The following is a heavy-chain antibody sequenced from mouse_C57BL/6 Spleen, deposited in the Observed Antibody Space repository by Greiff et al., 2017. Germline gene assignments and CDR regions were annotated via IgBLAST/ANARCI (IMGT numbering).Heavy chain of an antibody. Sequence: QSCKASGYTFTSYWMHWVKQRPGQGLEWIGEIDPSDSYTNYNQKFKGKSTLTVDKSSSTAYMQLSSLTSEDSAVYYCARGGYYYGSRGYAMDDWGQGTSVTVSS. CDR3: ARGGYYYGSRGYAMDD. D-gene: IGHD1-1*01. CDR1: GYTFTSYW. CDR2: IDPSDSYT. V-gene: IGHV1-69*01. J-gene: IGHJ4*01.